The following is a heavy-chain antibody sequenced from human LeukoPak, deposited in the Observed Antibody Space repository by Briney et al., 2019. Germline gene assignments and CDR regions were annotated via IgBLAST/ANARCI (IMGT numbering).Heavy chain of an antibody. CDR2: ISGSGGST. Sequence: GESLKISCAASGFTFSSYVMSWVRQAPGKGLEWVSGISGSGGSTYYADSVKGRFTISRDNSKNTLYLQMNSLRAEDTAVYYCAKETCSSTSCSTDYWGQGTLVTVSS. J-gene: IGHJ4*02. D-gene: IGHD2-2*01. V-gene: IGHV3-23*01. CDR3: AKETCSSTSCSTDY. CDR1: GFTFSSYV.